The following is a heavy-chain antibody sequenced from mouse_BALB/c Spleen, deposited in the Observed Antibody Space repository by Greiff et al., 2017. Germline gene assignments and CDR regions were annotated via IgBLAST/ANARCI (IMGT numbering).Heavy chain of an antibody. V-gene: IGHV5-6-3*01. CDR3: ARTGTYAMDY. Sequence: EVNLVESGGGLVQPGGSLKLSCAASGFTFSSYGMSWVRQTPDKRLELVATINSNGGSTYYPDSVKGRFTISRDNAKNTLYLQMSSLKSEDTAMYYCARTGTYAMDYWGQGTSVTVSS. J-gene: IGHJ4*01. CDR2: INSNGGST. CDR1: GFTFSSYG. D-gene: IGHD4-1*01.